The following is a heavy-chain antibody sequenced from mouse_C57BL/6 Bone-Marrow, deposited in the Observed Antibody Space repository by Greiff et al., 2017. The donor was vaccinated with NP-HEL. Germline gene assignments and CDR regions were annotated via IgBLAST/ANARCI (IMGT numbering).Heavy chain of an antibody. J-gene: IGHJ3*01. CDR3: ARGDGYSWFAY. D-gene: IGHD2-3*01. CDR2: IYPYNGVS. CDR1: GYSFPGDY. V-gene: IGHV1-31*01. Sequence: EVKLMESGPELVKPGASVKLSCQSSGYSFPGDYMHWVYQSLGNILDWIGSIYPYNGVSSSNQTFKGKSTLTVDQSSTTAYMELRSLTSEDSAVYYCARGDGYSWFAYWGQGTLVTVSA.